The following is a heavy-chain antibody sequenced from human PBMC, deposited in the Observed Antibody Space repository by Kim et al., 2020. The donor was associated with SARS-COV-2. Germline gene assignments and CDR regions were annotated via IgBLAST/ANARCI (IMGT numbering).Heavy chain of an antibody. Sequence: GGSLRLSCAASGFTFSTYAMQWVRQAPGKGLEWVAAIWYHGSNKFYADSVKGRFTISRDNSKNTLYLQMNSLRAEDTAVYYCARERGDYDILTGYRYYYGMDVWGRGTTVTVSS. V-gene: IGHV3-33*01. CDR1: GFTFSTYA. J-gene: IGHJ6*02. D-gene: IGHD3-9*01. CDR2: IWYHGSNK. CDR3: ARERGDYDILTGYRYYYGMDV.